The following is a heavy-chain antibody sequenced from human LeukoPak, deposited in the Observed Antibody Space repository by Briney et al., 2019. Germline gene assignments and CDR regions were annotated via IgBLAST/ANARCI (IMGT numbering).Heavy chain of an antibody. V-gene: IGHV3-48*03. CDR2: ISSSGSTI. Sequence: GGSLRLSCAASGFTFSSYEMHWVRQAPGKGLEWVSYISSSGSTIYYADSVKGRFTISRDNAKNSLYLQMNSLRAEDTAVYYCARDPGGYCSGGSCPPYYMDVWGKGTTVTVSS. CDR1: GFTFSSYE. CDR3: ARDPGGYCSGGSCPPYYMDV. J-gene: IGHJ6*03. D-gene: IGHD2-15*01.